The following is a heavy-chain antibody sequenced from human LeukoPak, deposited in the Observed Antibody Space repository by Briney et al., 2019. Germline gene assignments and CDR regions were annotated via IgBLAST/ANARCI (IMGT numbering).Heavy chain of an antibody. CDR3: ARLYCSGSTYYMGVDY. J-gene: IGHJ4*02. CDR1: GYSFTSYW. CDR2: TYPGGSDT. D-gene: IGHD2-15*01. V-gene: IGHV5-51*01. Sequence: GESLRISCKGSGYSFTSYWIAWVRQMPGKGLEWMGITYPGGSDTRYSPSFQGQVTISVDKSINTAYLQWSSLKASDTAMYYCARLYCSGSTYYMGVDYWGQGTLVTVSS.